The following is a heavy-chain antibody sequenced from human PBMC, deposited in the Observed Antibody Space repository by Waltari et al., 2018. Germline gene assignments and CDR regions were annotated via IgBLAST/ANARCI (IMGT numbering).Heavy chain of an antibody. CDR2: IKPNGSSS. V-gene: IGHV1-46*01. CDR1: GFTVTNDY. J-gene: IGHJ4*02. Sequence: QVQLVQSGAELKKPGASVKVSCEASGFTVTNDYIHWVRQAHGYGLEWMGRIKPNGSSSTYAQKFQGRVTLTRDTSASQVYMEVTGLRSEDTAVYYCARPRSQFSGAFDLGYWGQGTLVTVSS. CDR3: ARPRSQFSGAFDLGY. D-gene: IGHD3-10*01.